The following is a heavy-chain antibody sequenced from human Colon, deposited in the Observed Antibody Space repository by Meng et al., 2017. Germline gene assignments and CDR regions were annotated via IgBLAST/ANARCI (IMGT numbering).Heavy chain of an antibody. J-gene: IGHJ4*02. CDR3: AAIFGLGPGY. D-gene: IGHD3-3*01. V-gene: IGHV4-4*02. CDR2: TFHSGST. Sequence: VRRAEAGPGLVKPSGTASLTSDVSCGFSNSSDWCSRVRQPPGKGMDCIADTFHSGSTHYKSSITSRATTSVARSKNQFSWKLNSVTDDDTAVYYCAAIFGLGPGYWGQGTLVTVSS. CDR1: CGFSNSSDW.